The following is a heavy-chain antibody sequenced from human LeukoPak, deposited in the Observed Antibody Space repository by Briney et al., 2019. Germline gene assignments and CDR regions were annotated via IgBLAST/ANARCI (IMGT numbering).Heavy chain of an antibody. Sequence: SQTLSLTCTVSGCSITSGGYYWSWIRQHPGKGLEWIGYIYYSGSTYYNPSLKSRVTISVDTSKNQFSLKLSSVTAADTAVYYCARALLDYSKGYYYYYYMDVWGKGTTVTVSS. CDR2: IYYSGST. D-gene: IGHD4-11*01. CDR1: GCSITSGGYY. CDR3: ARALLDYSKGYYYYYYMDV. V-gene: IGHV4-31*03. J-gene: IGHJ6*03.